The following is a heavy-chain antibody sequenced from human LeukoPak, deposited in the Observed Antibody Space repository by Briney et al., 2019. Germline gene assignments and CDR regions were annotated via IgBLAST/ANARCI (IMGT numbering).Heavy chain of an antibody. CDR2: IYYSGST. D-gene: IGHD5-24*01. CDR1: GGSISSGDYY. Sequence: SETLSLTCTVSGGSISSGDYYWSWIRQPPGKGLEWIGYIYYSGSTYYNPSLKSRVTISVDTSKNQFSLKLSSVTAADTAVYYCARDRDGYNPPPSYWGQGTLVTVSS. CDR3: ARDRDGYNPPPSY. J-gene: IGHJ4*02. V-gene: IGHV4-30-4*01.